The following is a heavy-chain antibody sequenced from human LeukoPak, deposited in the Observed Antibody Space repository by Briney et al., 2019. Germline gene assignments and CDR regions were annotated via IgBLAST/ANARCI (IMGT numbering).Heavy chain of an antibody. CDR3: AKGAYYDILTGPAYGMDV. V-gene: IGHV3-30*18. D-gene: IGHD3-9*01. J-gene: IGHJ6*02. CDR1: GFTFSSYG. CDR2: ISYDGSNK. Sequence: GGSLRLSCAASGFTFSSYGMHWVRQAPGKGLEWVAVISYDGSNKYYADSVKGRFTISRDNSKNTLYLQMNSLRAEDTAVYYCAKGAYYDILTGPAYGMDVWGQGTTVTVSS.